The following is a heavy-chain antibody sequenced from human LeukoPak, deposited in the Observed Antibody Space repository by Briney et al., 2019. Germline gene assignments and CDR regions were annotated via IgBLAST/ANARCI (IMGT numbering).Heavy chain of an antibody. CDR2: ISSIGST. CDR1: DDSFSTHY. V-gene: IGHV4-59*11. D-gene: IGHD4-17*01. J-gene: IGHJ3*02. Sequence: SETLSLTCSVFDDSFSTHYWTWIRQPPGKGLEWMGYISSIGSTNYNPSLKSRVTISVDTSKKQFSLKMTSVTAADTAVYYRARDPTTVTKGFDIWGQGTMVTVSS. CDR3: ARDPTTVTKGFDI.